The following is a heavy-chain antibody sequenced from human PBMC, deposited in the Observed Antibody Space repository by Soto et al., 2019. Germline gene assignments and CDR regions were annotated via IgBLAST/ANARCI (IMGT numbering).Heavy chain of an antibody. V-gene: IGHV3-33*01. CDR3: ARDQAVVTPRFDY. CDR1: GFTFSSYG. Sequence: GGSLRLSCAASGFTFSSYGMHWVRQAPGKGLEWVAVIWYDGSNKYYADSVKGRFTISRDNSKNTLYLQMNSLRAEDTAVYYCARDQAVVTPRFDYWGQGTLVTVSS. CDR2: IWYDGSNK. D-gene: IGHD2-21*02. J-gene: IGHJ4*02.